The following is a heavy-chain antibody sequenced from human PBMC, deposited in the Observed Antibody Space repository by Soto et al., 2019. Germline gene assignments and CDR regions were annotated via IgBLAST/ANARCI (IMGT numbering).Heavy chain of an antibody. Sequence: SETLSLTCTVSGGSISSSNYYWGWVRQPPGKGLEWIGSIYYSGSTYHNPSLKSRVTISVDTSKNQFSLKLSSVTAADTAVYHCASWLHYSGSGSHHYFDYWGQGTLVTVS. CDR1: GGSISSSNYY. CDR3: ASWLHYSGSGSHHYFDY. CDR2: IYYSGST. V-gene: IGHV4-39*01. D-gene: IGHD3-10*01. J-gene: IGHJ4*02.